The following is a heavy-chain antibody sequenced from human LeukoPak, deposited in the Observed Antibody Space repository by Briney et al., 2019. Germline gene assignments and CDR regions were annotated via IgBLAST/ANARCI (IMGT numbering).Heavy chain of an antibody. V-gene: IGHV3-30*04. Sequence: GGSLRLSCAASGFTFSSCALHWVRQAPGKGLEWVAVISYDGGNKYYADSVKGRFTISRDNSKNTVYLQMNSLTAEDTAVYYCARDPSGRYYSNLDYWGQGTLVTVSS. CDR2: ISYDGGNK. J-gene: IGHJ4*02. D-gene: IGHD1-26*01. CDR1: GFTFSSCA. CDR3: ARDPSGRYYSNLDY.